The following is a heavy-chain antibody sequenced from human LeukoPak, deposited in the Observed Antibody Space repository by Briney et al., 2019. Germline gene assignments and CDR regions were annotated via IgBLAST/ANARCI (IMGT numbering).Heavy chain of an antibody. Sequence: SETLSLTCTVSGGSISSYYWSWIRQPPGKGLEWIGYIYYSGSTYYNPSLKSRVTISVDTSKNQFSLKLSSVTAADTAVYYCARRRGGNNYYFDYWGQGTLVTVSS. CDR1: GGSISSYY. CDR2: IYYSGST. V-gene: IGHV4-59*12. J-gene: IGHJ4*02. D-gene: IGHD4-23*01. CDR3: ARRRGGNNYYFDY.